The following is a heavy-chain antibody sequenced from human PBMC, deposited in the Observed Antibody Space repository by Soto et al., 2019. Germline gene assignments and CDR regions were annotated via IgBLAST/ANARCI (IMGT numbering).Heavy chain of an antibody. CDR3: AREPFWSGYPKNPYGMDV. CDR2: INSDGSST. J-gene: IGHJ6*01. CDR1: GFTFSSYW. D-gene: IGHD3-3*01. V-gene: IGHV3-74*01. Sequence: PGGSLRLSCAASGFTFSSYWMHWVRQAPGKGQLWVSRINSDGSSTSYADSVKGRFTISRDNAKNTLYLQMNSLRAEDTAVYYCAREPFWSGYPKNPYGMDVWGQRTTVTVSS.